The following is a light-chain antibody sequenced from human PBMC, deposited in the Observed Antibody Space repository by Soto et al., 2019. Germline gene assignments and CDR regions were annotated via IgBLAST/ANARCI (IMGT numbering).Light chain of an antibody. Sequence: DIQLTQSPSFLSASVGDRVTIACRASQAISSYLAWYQQRPGQAPKLLIFAAPTLQSGVPSRFSGSGSATEFTLTISSLHPEDCATYDCQQLGSYPPWTFGQGTRVEIK. V-gene: IGKV1-9*01. CDR3: QQLGSYPPWT. J-gene: IGKJ1*01. CDR1: QAISSY. CDR2: AAP.